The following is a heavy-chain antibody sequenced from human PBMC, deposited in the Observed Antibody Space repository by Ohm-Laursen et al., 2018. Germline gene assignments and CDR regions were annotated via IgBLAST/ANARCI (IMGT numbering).Heavy chain of an antibody. D-gene: IGHD3-22*01. CDR3: ATFPYDSSGYYFDY. V-gene: IGHV1-24*01. CDR2: FDPEDGET. J-gene: IGHJ4*02. CDR1: GYTLTELS. Sequence: SVKVSCKVSGYTLTELSMHWVRQAPGKGLEWMGGFDPEDGETIYAQKFQGRVTMTEDTSTDTAYMELSSLRSEDTAVYYCATFPYDSSGYYFDYWGQGTLVTVSS.